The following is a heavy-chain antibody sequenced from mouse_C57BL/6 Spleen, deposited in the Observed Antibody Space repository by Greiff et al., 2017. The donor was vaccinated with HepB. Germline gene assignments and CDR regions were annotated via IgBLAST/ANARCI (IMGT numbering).Heavy chain of an antibody. D-gene: IGHD2-3*01. J-gene: IGHJ3*01. V-gene: IGHV1-26*01. CDR3: ARPYDGYRPWFAY. CDR1: GYTFTDYY. Sequence: EVQLQQSGPELVKPGASVKISCKASGYTFTDYYMNWVKQSHGKSLEWIGDINPNNGGTSYNQKFKGKATLTVDKSSSTAYMELRSLTSEDSAVYYCARPYDGYRPWFAYWGQGTLVTVSA. CDR2: INPNNGGT.